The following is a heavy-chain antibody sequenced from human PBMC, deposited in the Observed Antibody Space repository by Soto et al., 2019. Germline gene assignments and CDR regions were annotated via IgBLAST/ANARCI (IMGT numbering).Heavy chain of an antibody. CDR1: GGTFVRHV. V-gene: IGHV1-69*09. CDR2: INPLSGIP. J-gene: IGHJ4*02. D-gene: IGHD2-2*01. Sequence: QVQLVQSGAEVKKPESSVKVSCKTSGGTFVRHVISWVRQAPGQGPEWMGKINPLSGIPNYAQKFQDRVTFTAYTYSSTAYMELSSLRSDDTAVYYCAAPACAATWCSPSHNLDHWGQGTLVTVSS. CDR3: AAPACAATWCSPSHNLDH.